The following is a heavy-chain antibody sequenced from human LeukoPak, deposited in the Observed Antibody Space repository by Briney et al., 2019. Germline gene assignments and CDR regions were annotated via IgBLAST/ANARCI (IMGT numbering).Heavy chain of an antibody. CDR2: INHSGST. J-gene: IGHJ4*02. CDR1: GGSFSGYY. D-gene: IGHD3-16*02. V-gene: IGHV4-34*01. CDR3: ARGTRYGYRY. Sequence: SETLSLTCAVYGGSFSGYYWGWIRQPPGKGLEWIGEINHSGSTNYNPSLKSRVTISVDTSKNQFSLKLSSVTAADTAVYYCARGTRYGYRYWGQGTPVTVSS.